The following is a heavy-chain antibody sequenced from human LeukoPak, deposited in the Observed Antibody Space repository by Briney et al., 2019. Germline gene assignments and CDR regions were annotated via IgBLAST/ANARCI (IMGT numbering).Heavy chain of an antibody. J-gene: IGHJ6*03. V-gene: IGHV4-61*02. CDR1: GGSISSGSYY. CDR2: IYTSGST. Sequence: PSQTLSLTCTVSGGSISSGSYYWRWIRQPAGKGLEWIGRIYTSGSTNYNPSLKSRVTISVDTSKNQFSLKLSSVTAADTAVYYCARDYDFWSGDMDVWGKGTTVTVSS. D-gene: IGHD3-3*01. CDR3: ARDYDFWSGDMDV.